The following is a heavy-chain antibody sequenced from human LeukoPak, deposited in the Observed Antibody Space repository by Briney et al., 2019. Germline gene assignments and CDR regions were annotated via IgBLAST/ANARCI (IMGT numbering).Heavy chain of an antibody. Sequence: SETLSLTCAVYGGSFSGYYWSWIRQPPGKGLEWIGEINHSGSTNYNPSLKSRVTISVDTSKNQFSLKLSSVTAVDTAVYYCARAYDYVWGSYRSSYCMDVWGKGTTVTVSS. D-gene: IGHD3-16*02. CDR2: INHSGST. V-gene: IGHV4-34*01. J-gene: IGHJ6*03. CDR1: GGSFSGYY. CDR3: ARAYDYVWGSYRSSYCMDV.